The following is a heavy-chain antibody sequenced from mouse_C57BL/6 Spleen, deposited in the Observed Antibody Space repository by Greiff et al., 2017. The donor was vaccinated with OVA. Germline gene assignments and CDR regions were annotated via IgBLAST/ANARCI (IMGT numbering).Heavy chain of an antibody. D-gene: IGHD2-3*01. CDR2: ISSGGSYT. J-gene: IGHJ2*01. CDR3: AIDGFY. CDR1: GFTFSSYG. V-gene: IGHV5-6*01. Sequence: EVQLQESGGDLVKPGGSLKLSCAASGFTFSSYGMSWVRQTPDKRLEWVATISSGGSYTYYPDSVKGRFTISRDNAKNTLYLQMSSLKSEDTAMYYCAIDGFYWGQGTTLTVSS.